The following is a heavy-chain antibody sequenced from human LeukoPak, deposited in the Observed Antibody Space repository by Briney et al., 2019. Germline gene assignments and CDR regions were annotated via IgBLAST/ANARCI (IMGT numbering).Heavy chain of an antibody. J-gene: IGHJ6*03. CDR3: ARSRIDYGNRRTYYYYMDV. CDR2: IYYSGST. V-gene: IGHV4-59*01. D-gene: IGHD4-11*01. CDR1: GGSFSGYY. Sequence: SETLSLTCAVYGGSFSGYYWSWIRQPPGKGLEWIGYIYYSGSTNYNPSLKSRVTISVDTSKNQFSLKLSSVTAADTAVYYCARSRIDYGNRRTYYYYMDVWGKGTTVTVSS.